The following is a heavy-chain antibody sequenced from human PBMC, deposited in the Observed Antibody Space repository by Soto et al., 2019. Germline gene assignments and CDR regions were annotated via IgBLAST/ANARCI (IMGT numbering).Heavy chain of an antibody. J-gene: IGHJ4*02. Sequence: QVQLVQSGAEVKKPESSVKVSCKAPGGTFSTYAISWVGQAPGQGLEWMGGIIPIFGTASYAQRFQARDTITADESTNTVYIELRSLRSQDTAVYFCASGIHLWLRRINNGYSGWGQGTLVTVSS. CDR3: ASGIHLWLRRINNGYSG. CDR1: GGTFSTYA. V-gene: IGHV1-69*12. D-gene: IGHD5-12*01. CDR2: IIPIFGTA.